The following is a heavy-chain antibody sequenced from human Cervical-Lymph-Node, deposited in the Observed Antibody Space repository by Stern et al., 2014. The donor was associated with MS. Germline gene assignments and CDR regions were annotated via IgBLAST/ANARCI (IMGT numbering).Heavy chain of an antibody. CDR3: ATSRPTGFVVVTAPFDY. D-gene: IGHD2-21*02. CDR1: GYDLIELS. V-gene: IGHV1-24*01. J-gene: IGHJ4*02. Sequence: QDQLVQSGAEVKKPGASVKVSCKVSGYDLIELSMHWVRQAPGKGLEWMGGFDPENAKTIYAQKFQGRVTMTEDTSTDTAYMELRSLRSDDTAEYYCATSRPTGFVVVTAPFDYWGQGTLVTVSS. CDR2: FDPENAKT.